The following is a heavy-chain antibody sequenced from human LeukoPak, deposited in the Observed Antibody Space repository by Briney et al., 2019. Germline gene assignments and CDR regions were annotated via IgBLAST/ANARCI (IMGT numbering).Heavy chain of an antibody. Sequence: ASVKVSCKASGYTFTSYGISWVRQAPGQGLEWMGWISAYNGNTNYAQKLQGRVTMTTDTSTSTAYMELRSLRSDDTAVYYCAREGVVVPAAIAEYFQHWGQGTLVTVSS. J-gene: IGHJ1*01. CDR3: AREGVVVPAAIAEYFQH. CDR2: ISAYNGNT. V-gene: IGHV1-18*01. D-gene: IGHD2-2*01. CDR1: GYTFTSYG.